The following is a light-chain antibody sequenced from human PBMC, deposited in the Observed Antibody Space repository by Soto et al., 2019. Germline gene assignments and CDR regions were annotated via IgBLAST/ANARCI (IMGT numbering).Light chain of an antibody. CDR1: QSVNSN. V-gene: IGKV3-15*01. CDR2: GAS. CDR3: QQYDNWPLT. J-gene: IGKJ4*01. Sequence: IVMTQSPATLSVSPGERATLSCRASQSVNSNLAWYQQKPGQAPRLLIYGASTRATGFPARFSGSESGTEFTLTISSLQSEDFAVYYCQQYDNWPLTFGGGTKVEIK.